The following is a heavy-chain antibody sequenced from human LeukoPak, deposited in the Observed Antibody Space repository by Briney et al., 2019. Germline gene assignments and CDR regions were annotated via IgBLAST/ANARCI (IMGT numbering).Heavy chain of an antibody. D-gene: IGHD3-10*01. CDR1: GYSIGSGFY. CDR2: IFHSGST. CDR3: ARASGSYGSGCYYYSGMDV. Sequence: SETLSLTCAVSGYSIGSGFYWGWIRPPPGKGLEWIGSIFHSGSTYYNPSLKSRVTISVDTSKNQFSLKLSSVTAADTALYYCARASGSYGSGCYYYSGMDVWGKGTTVTVSS. J-gene: IGHJ6*04. V-gene: IGHV4-38-2*01.